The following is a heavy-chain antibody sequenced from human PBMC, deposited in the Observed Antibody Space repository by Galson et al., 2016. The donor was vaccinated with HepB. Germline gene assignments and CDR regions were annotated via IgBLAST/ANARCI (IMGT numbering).Heavy chain of an antibody. CDR2: ISGSGGST. Sequence: SLRLSCAASGFTFSSYAMSWVRQAPGKGLEWVSAISGSGGSTYYADSVKGRFTISGGNSKNTLYLQMNSLRAEDTAVYYCAKGRVSGKRGLDFDYWGQGTLVTVSS. D-gene: IGHD3-10*01. CDR1: GFTFSSYA. V-gene: IGHV3-23*01. J-gene: IGHJ4*02. CDR3: AKGRVSGKRGLDFDY.